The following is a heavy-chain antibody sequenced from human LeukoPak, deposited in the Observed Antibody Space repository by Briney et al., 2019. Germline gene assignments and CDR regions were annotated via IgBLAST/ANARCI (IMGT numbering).Heavy chain of an antibody. Sequence: PGGSLRLSCAASGFTFSSYSMNWVRQAPGKGLEWVSVIYSGGSTYYADSVKGRFTISRDNSKSTLYLQMNSLRAEDTAVYYCARELGYCSGGSCYGDYWGQGTLVTVSS. J-gene: IGHJ4*02. D-gene: IGHD2-15*01. CDR3: ARELGYCSGGSCYGDY. CDR2: IYSGGST. CDR1: GFTFSSYS. V-gene: IGHV3-66*01.